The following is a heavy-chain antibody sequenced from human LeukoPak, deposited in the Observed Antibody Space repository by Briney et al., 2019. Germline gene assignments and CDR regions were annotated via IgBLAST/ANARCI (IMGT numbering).Heavy chain of an antibody. CDR2: TYYTSKWYN. CDR1: GDTVSSYCVA. Sequence: SQTLSLTCAISGDTVSSYCVAWNWIRQSPSRDLEWLVNTYYTSKWYNNYAVSVKSRKPSNPDTSKKQFSLQLNSVTPEDTAVYYCARGWEYSSGWYYFDYWGQGTLVTVSS. J-gene: IGHJ4*02. CDR3: ARGWEYSSGWYYFDY. D-gene: IGHD6-19*01. V-gene: IGHV6-1*01.